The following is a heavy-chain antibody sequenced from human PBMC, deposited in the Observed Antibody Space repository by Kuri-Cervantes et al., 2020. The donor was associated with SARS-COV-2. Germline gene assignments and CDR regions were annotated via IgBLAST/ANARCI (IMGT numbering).Heavy chain of an antibody. J-gene: IGHJ6*02. Sequence: ESLKISCAVYGGSFSGYYWSWIRQPPGKGLEWIGEINHSGSTNYNPSLKSRVTISVDTSKNQFSLKLSAVNAADSAVYYCAKDGRSYTHYYYGMDVWGQGTTVTVSS. CDR1: GGSFSGYY. D-gene: IGHD2-2*02. CDR3: AKDGRSYTHYYYGMDV. V-gene: IGHV4-34*01. CDR2: INHSGST.